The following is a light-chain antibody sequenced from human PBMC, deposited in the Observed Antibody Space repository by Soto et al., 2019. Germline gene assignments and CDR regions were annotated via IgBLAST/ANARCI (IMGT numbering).Light chain of an antibody. J-gene: IGKJ1*01. V-gene: IGKV3-20*01. CDR3: QQYGSSPTWT. CDR1: QSVSSSY. Sequence: EIVLTQSPGTLSLSPGERATLSCRASQSVSSSYLAWYQQKPGQAPRLLIYGASSRATGIHDRFSGSGSGTDFTITISRLEPDDFAVYYCQQYGSSPTWTFGQGTKVEIK. CDR2: GAS.